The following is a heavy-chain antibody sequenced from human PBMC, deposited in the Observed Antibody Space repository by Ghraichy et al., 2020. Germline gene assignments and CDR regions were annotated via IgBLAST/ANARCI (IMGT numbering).Heavy chain of an antibody. Sequence: SETLSLTCVVSGDSVNSKNYYWAWIRQPPGKGLEWIGSIFYNGNTYYSPSLKSRVTISVDTSNNQFSLKLSSVTAADTSIYYCARHRGSFLDAFHIWGQGTMVTVSS. J-gene: IGHJ3*02. CDR2: IFYNGNT. D-gene: IGHD3-10*01. CDR3: ARHRGSFLDAFHI. V-gene: IGHV4-39*01. CDR1: GDSVNSKNYY.